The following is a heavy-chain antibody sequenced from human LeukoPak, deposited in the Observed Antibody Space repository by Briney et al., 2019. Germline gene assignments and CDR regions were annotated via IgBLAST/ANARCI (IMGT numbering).Heavy chain of an antibody. Sequence: GGSLRLSCVASGFTSGVYAMSWVRQAPGKGLEWVSAFSGGGDSFYADSVRGRFSVSADKSKNILYLQMNSLRVEDTAVFYCARDQFYAFDVWGQGTMVTVSS. CDR1: GFTSGVYA. CDR2: FSGGGDS. CDR3: ARDQFYAFDV. V-gene: IGHV3-23*01. J-gene: IGHJ3*01.